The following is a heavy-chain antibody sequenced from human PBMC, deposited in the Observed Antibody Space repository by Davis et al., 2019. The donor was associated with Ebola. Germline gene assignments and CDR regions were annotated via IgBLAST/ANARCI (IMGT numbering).Heavy chain of an antibody. Sequence: MPSETLSLTCTVSAGSISNRNYYWGWIRQPPGKGLEWIGSMYYSRSTYYNPSLKSRVTITVDTPKNQFSLKLSSVTAAATAVYYCARTVVVVPSAILYVNAFDIWGQGTMVTVSS. CDR3: ARTVVVVPSAILYVNAFDI. D-gene: IGHD2-2*02. J-gene: IGHJ3*02. CDR2: MYYSRST. CDR1: AGSISNRNYY. V-gene: IGHV4-39*01.